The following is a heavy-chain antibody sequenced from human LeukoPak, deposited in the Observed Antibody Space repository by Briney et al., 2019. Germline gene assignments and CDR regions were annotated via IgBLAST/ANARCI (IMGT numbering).Heavy chain of an antibody. J-gene: IGHJ4*02. CDR1: GDSISNYY. V-gene: IGHV4-59*01. D-gene: IGHD6-19*01. CDR3: ARAGKAVTGTLDS. CDR2: MYNRGST. Sequence: PSETLSLTCTVSGDSISNYYWSWIRQSPGKELEWIGYMYNRGSTIYNPSLKSRVTISTDTSKNQFSLRLTSVTAADTAVYYCARAGKAVTGTLDSWGQGTLITVSS.